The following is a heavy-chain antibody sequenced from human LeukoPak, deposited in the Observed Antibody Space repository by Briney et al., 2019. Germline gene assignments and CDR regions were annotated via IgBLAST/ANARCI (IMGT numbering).Heavy chain of an antibody. Sequence: SETLSLTCTVSGGSISPYFWSWIRQPPGKGLEWIGYIYYSGSTNYNPSLKSRVTISVDTSKNQFSLKLSSVTAADTAVYYCARRQTYFDHWGQGTLVTVSS. CDR2: IYYSGST. V-gene: IGHV4-59*08. CDR3: ARRQTYFDH. J-gene: IGHJ4*02. CDR1: GGSISPYF.